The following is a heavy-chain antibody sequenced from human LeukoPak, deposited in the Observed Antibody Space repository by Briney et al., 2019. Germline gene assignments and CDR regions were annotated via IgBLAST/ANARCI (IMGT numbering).Heavy chain of an antibody. D-gene: IGHD1-26*01. V-gene: IGHV4-31*03. Sequence: PSQTLSLTCTVSGGSISSGGYYWSWIRQHPGKGLEWIGDIYYSGSTDYNPSLKSRVAMSVDTSKNQFSLNVTSVTAADTAVYYCARGVYSGSYHYYYRMDVWGQGTTVTVSS. CDR2: IYYSGST. CDR1: GGSISSGGYY. J-gene: IGHJ6*02. CDR3: ARGVYSGSYHYYYRMDV.